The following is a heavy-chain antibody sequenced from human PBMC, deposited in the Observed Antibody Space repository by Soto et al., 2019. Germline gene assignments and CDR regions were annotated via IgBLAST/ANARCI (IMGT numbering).Heavy chain of an antibody. Sequence: ASVKVSCKASGYTFTSYYMHWVRQAPGQGLEWMGIINPSGGSTSYAQKFQGRVTMTRDTSTSTVYMELSSLRSEDTAVYYCGRGDYDFWSGYYTIAYWGQGTLVTVSS. V-gene: IGHV1-46*01. D-gene: IGHD3-3*01. CDR2: INPSGGST. CDR1: GYTFTSYY. CDR3: GRGDYDFWSGYYTIAY. J-gene: IGHJ4*02.